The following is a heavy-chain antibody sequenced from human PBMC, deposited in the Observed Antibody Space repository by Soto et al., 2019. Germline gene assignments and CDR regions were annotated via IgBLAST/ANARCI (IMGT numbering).Heavy chain of an antibody. CDR3: ARLTPDSISWYRGWFDP. J-gene: IGHJ5*02. CDR2: IYYSGST. V-gene: IGHV4-39*01. Sequence: PSETLSLTCTVSGGSISSSSYYWGWIRQPPGKGLEWIGSIYYSGSTYYNPSLKSRVTISVDTSKNQFSLKLSSVTAADTAVYYCARLTPDSISWYRGWFDPWGQGTLVTVSS. D-gene: IGHD6-13*01. CDR1: GGSISSSSYY.